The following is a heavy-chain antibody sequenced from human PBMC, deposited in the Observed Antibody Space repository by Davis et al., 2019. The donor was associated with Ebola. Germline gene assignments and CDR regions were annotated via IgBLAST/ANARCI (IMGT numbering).Heavy chain of an antibody. CDR3: ARGKDSSGYPYYFDY. V-gene: IGHV4-4*02. CDR2: ISQSGST. Sequence: MPSETLSLTCTVSGASITSDSWWSWVRQPPGKGLEWIGEISQSGSTNYNPSLKSRVTISVDTSKNQFSLKLSSVTAADTAVYYCARGKDSSGYPYYFDYWGQGTLVTVSS. D-gene: IGHD3-22*01. J-gene: IGHJ4*02. CDR1: GASITSDSW.